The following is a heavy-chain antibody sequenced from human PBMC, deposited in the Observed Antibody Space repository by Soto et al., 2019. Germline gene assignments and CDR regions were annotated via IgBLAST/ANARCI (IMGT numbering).Heavy chain of an antibody. V-gene: IGHV3-30*04. J-gene: IGHJ4*02. CDR1: GFTFSRHA. Sequence: PGGSLRLSCAASGFTFSRHAMHWVRQAPGKGLEWVAVISTDGRDKYHADSVKVRFTISRDNSKITLYLQMNSLRAEDTAVYYCAKDHDLAAAGYYFDYWGQGTLVTVSS. CDR2: ISTDGRDK. D-gene: IGHD6-13*01. CDR3: AKDHDLAAAGYYFDY.